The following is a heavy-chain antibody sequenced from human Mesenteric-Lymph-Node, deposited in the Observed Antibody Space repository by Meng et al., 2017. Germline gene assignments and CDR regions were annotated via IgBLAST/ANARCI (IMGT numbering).Heavy chain of an antibody. D-gene: IGHD1-20*01. J-gene: IGHJ4*02. CDR1: GGSISSSSYY. V-gene: IGHV4-39*07. Sequence: QLQLQESGPGLVKPSETLSLTCTVSGGSISSSSYYWGWIRQPPGKGLGWIGTIYYSGSTNYNPSLKSRVTISFDKSKNQFFLTLNSVTAADTAVYYCARASYSWNLGDFWGQGTLVTVSS. CDR2: IYYSGST. CDR3: ARASYSWNLGDF.